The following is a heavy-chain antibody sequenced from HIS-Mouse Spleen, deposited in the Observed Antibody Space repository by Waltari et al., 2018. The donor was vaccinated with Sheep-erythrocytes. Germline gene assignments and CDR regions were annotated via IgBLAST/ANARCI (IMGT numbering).Heavy chain of an antibody. CDR2: IYPGDSDT. D-gene: IGHD3-3*01. CDR3: ARRTYYDFWSGYYTDAFDI. J-gene: IGHJ3*02. V-gene: IGHV5-51*03. CDR1: GYSFTSYW. Sequence: EVQLVQSGAEVKKPGESLKISCKGSGYSFTSYWIGWVRQMPGKGLEWIGIIYPGDSDTRYSPSFQGQVTISAEKSISTAYLQWSSLKASDTAMYYCARRTYYDFWSGYYTDAFDIWGQGTMVTVSS.